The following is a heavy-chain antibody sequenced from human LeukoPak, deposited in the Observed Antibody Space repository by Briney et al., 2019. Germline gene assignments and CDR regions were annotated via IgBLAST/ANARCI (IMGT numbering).Heavy chain of an antibody. CDR3: AKSYLPNSYSGTYYCDY. J-gene: IGHJ4*02. V-gene: IGHV3-30*02. CDR1: GFTFSSYG. Sequence: GGSLRLSCAASGFTFSSYGMHWVRQAPAKGLEWVAFIRYDESKTFYGDSVKGRFTVSRDSSKNTLYLQMNSLRAEDTAVYYCAKSYLPNSYSGTYYCDYWGQGTQVTVSS. D-gene: IGHD1-26*01. CDR2: IRYDESKT.